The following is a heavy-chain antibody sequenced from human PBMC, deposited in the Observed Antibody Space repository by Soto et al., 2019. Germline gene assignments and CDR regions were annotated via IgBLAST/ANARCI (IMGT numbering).Heavy chain of an antibody. CDR3: ARKSSSDSTGYDYFDY. V-gene: IGHV3-21*06. Sequence: EVQLVESGGGLVEPGGSLRLSCATSGFSFSSSDMTWVRQAPGKGLEYVSSINYSGRYMFYAGSLRGRFTVSRDNAKNSLCLQMNSLRAEDTAVYYCARKSSSDSTGYDYFDYWGQGTLVTVSS. J-gene: IGHJ4*02. CDR2: INYSGRYM. D-gene: IGHD3-22*01. CDR1: GFSFSSSD.